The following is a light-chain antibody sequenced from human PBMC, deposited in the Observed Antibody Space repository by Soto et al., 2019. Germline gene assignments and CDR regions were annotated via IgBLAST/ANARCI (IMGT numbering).Light chain of an antibody. V-gene: IGLV2-23*02. CDR2: EVY. CDR1: SSDVWYYNL. Sequence: QSALTQPVSVSGSPGQSITISCTGTSSDVWYYNLVSWYQQQPGKALKVMIYEVYKRPSGVSDRFSGSKSGNTASLTIYGLQADDEADYYFCSYAGVRGAVFGGGTQLHVL. J-gene: IGLJ7*01. CDR3: CSYAGVRGAV.